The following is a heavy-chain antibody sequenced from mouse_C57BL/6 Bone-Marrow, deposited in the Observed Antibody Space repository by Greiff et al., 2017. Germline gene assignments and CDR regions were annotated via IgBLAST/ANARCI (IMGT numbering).Heavy chain of an antibody. D-gene: IGHD1-1*01. CDR1: GFSLTSYG. CDR2: IWRGGGT. J-gene: IGHJ3*01. V-gene: IGHV2-5*01. CDR3: ARGSSWFAY. Sequence: QVTLKESGPGLVQPSQSLSITCTVSGFSLTSYGVPWVRQSPGQGLEWLGVIWRGGGTAYNAAFMSRLSITKDNSKSQVFFKMNSLQADDTAIYYCARGSSWFAYWGQGTLVTVSA.